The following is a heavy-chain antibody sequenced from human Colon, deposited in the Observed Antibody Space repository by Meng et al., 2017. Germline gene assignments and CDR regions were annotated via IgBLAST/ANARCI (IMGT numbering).Heavy chain of an antibody. D-gene: IGHD6-19*01. CDR3: ARDRQWLGFDY. CDR1: GYIFTTYG. V-gene: IGHV1-18*01. CDR2: ISAYNGNT. J-gene: IGHJ4*02. Sequence: QVQLVQSGAEVKKPGASVKVSCKASGYIFTTYGISWVRQAPGEGLEWMGWISAYNGNTNSAQKFQDRVTMTTDTSTNTAYMELRSLRSDDTAMYYCARDRQWLGFDYWGQGTLVTVSS.